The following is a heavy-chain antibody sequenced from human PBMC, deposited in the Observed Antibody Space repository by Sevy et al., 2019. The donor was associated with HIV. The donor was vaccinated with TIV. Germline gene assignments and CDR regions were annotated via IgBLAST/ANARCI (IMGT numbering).Heavy chain of an antibody. CDR1: GFTFSSYA. J-gene: IGHJ4*02. D-gene: IGHD3-10*02. Sequence: GGSLRLSCAASGFTFSSYAMTWVRQAPGKGLEWVSTFSFGCGKINYADSVKGRFTISRDNSKNTLYLQMHSLRAEDTAVYYCAREGCSKPHDYWGQGTLVTVSS. CDR2: FSFGCGKI. CDR3: AREGCSKPHDY. V-gene: IGHV3-23*01.